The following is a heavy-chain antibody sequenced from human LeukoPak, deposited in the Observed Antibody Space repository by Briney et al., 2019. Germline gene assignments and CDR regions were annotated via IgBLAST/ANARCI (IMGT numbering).Heavy chain of an antibody. CDR2: IWYDGSKK. Sequence: PGRSLRLSCAASGFTFSSYGMHWVRQAPGKGLEWVAVIWYDGSKKYYVDSVKGRFTISRDNSKNTLYLQMNSLRAEDTAVYYCARDAARTTVTYDYWGQGTLVTVSS. D-gene: IGHD4-17*01. J-gene: IGHJ4*02. CDR1: GFTFSSYG. V-gene: IGHV3-33*01. CDR3: ARDAARTTVTYDY.